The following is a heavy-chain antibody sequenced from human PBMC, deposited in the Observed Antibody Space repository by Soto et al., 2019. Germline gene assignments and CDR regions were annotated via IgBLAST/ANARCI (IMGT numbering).Heavy chain of an antibody. V-gene: IGHV4-59*11. CDR3: ARSISGDPWFDP. J-gene: IGHJ5*02. Sequence: SETLSLTCNVSGGSISSHYWSWIRQPPGKGLEWIAYVFHSGSTNYNPSLKSRVTISIDTSKNRFSLSLRSASAADTAVYYCARSISGDPWFDPWGQGTLVTVS. CDR2: VFHSGST. D-gene: IGHD2-21*01. CDR1: GGSISSHY.